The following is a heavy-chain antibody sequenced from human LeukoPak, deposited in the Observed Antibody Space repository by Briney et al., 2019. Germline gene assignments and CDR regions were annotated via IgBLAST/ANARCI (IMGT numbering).Heavy chain of an antibody. J-gene: IGHJ4*02. CDR2: IDWDDDK. CDR1: GFSLSTSGMR. CDR3: ARTHELGYCSGGSCYPYFDY. V-gene: IGHV2-70*04. D-gene: IGHD2-15*01. Sequence: SGPTLVNPSPTLTLTCTFSGFSLSTSGMRVSWIRQPPGKALEWLSLIDWDDDKFYSTSLKTRLTISKDTSKNQVVLTMTNMDPVDTATYYCARTHELGYCSGGSCYPYFDYWGQGTLVTVSS.